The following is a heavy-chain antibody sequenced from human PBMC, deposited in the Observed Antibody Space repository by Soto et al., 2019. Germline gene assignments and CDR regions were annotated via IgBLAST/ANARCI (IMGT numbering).Heavy chain of an antibody. CDR1: GFTFSSYA. J-gene: IGHJ6*02. V-gene: IGHV3-30-3*01. Sequence: QVQLVESGGGVVQPGRSLRLSCAASGFTFSSYAMHWVRQAPGKGLEWVAVISYDGSNKYYADSVKGRFTISRDNSKNTLYLQMNSLRAEDTAVYYCARDRLSNWGFHNYYYYYGMDVWGQGTTVTVSS. CDR2: ISYDGSNK. CDR3: ARDRLSNWGFHNYYYYYGMDV. D-gene: IGHD7-27*01.